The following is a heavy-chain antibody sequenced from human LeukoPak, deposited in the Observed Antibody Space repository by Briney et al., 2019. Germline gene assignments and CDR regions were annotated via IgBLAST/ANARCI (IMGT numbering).Heavy chain of an antibody. J-gene: IGHJ4*02. CDR2: INPNSGGT. V-gene: IGHV1-2*06. CDR3: AATVTTSYFDY. D-gene: IGHD4-17*01. Sequence: ASVKVSCKASGYTFTGYYMHWVRQAPGQGLEWMGRINPNSGGTNYAQKFQGRATMTRDTSISTAYMELSRLRSDDTAVYYCAATVTTSYFDYWGQGTLVTVSS. CDR1: GYTFTGYY.